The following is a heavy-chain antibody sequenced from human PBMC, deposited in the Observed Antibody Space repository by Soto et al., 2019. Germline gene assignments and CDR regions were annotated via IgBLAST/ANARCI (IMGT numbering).Heavy chain of an antibody. Sequence: PGGSLRLSCAASGFTFSSYSMNWVRQAPGKGLEWVSYISSSSSTIYYADSVKGRFTISRDNAKNSLYLQMNSLRDEDTAVYYCASVPRITIFGVVIPGYGMDVWGQGTTVTV. D-gene: IGHD3-3*01. CDR2: ISSSSSTI. CDR1: GFTFSSYS. CDR3: ASVPRITIFGVVIPGYGMDV. V-gene: IGHV3-48*02. J-gene: IGHJ6*02.